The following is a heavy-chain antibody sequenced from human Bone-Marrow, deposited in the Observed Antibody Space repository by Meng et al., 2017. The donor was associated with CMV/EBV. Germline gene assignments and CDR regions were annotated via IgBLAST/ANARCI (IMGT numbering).Heavy chain of an antibody. Sequence: ETLSLTCAASGFTFSRYWMSWVRQAPGKGLEWVANINEDGSKQYYVDSVKGRFTISRDNAKNSLYLQMNSLRAEDTAVYYCGRSYWNAFDLWGQGTMVTVSS. V-gene: IGHV3-7*01. CDR1: GFTFSRYW. CDR2: INEDGSKQ. J-gene: IGHJ3*01. D-gene: IGHD1-26*01. CDR3: GRSYWNAFDL.